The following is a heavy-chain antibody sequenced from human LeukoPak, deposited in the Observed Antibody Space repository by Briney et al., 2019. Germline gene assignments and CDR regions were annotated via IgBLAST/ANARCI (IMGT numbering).Heavy chain of an antibody. CDR2: VSSSSSYI. V-gene: IGHV3-21*01. D-gene: IGHD1-26*01. CDR1: GFTFSSYS. J-gene: IGHJ4*02. CDR3: ARESRRVGEGDFDF. Sequence: GGSLRLSCAASGFTFSSYSMNWVRQAPGKGLEWASSVSSSSSYIYYADSVKGRFTISRDNAKNSLYLQMNSLRAEDTAVYYCARESRRVGEGDFDFWGQGTLVTVSS.